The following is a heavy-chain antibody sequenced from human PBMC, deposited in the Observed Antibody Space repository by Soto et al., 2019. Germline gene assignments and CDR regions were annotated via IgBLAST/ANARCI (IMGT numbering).Heavy chain of an antibody. D-gene: IGHD5-12*01. V-gene: IGHV3-7*01. CDR2: IKKDGSEK. CDR3: ARLYLAATITSLDY. CDR1: GVTFSNYW. Sequence: XGSLRLSCAASGVTFSNYWLSWVRQAPGKGLEWVANIKKDGSEKYYVGSVVGRFTISRDNAENSLYLQMNSLRAEDTAVYYCARLYLAATITSLDYWGQGTLVTVSS. J-gene: IGHJ4*02.